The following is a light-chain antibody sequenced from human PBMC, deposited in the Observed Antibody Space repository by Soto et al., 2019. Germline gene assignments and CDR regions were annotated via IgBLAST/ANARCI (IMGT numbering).Light chain of an antibody. CDR3: SSYTSSSTYVV. CDR1: SSDVGAYNF. J-gene: IGLJ2*01. Sequence: QSALTQPASVSGSPGQSITISCTGTSSDVGAYNFVSWFQQHPGKAPKLMIFEVTNRPSGVSSRFSGSKSGNTASLTISGLQAEDEADYYCSSYTSSSTYVVFGGGTKLTVL. CDR2: EVT. V-gene: IGLV2-14*01.